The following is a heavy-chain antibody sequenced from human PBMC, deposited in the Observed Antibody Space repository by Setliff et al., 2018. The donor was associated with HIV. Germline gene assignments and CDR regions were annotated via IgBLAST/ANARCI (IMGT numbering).Heavy chain of an antibody. CDR1: GASISNSNSY. V-gene: IGHV4-39*01. CDR3: ARPGYYDFWSKVDV. D-gene: IGHD3-3*01. J-gene: IGHJ6*04. Sequence: SETLSLTCTVYGASISNSNSYWGWIRQPPGKRLEWLGSIYYGGSTSYNPSLSSRLTISVDTSKNQVSLRLSSVTAADTGVYYCARPGYYDFWSKVDVWGKGSTVTVSS. CDR2: IYYGGST.